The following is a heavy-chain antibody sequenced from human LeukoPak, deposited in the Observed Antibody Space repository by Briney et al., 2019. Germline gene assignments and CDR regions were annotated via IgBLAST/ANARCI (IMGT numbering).Heavy chain of an antibody. V-gene: IGHV4-39*01. Sequence: SETLCLTCTVSGCSISSSSYYWGWIRQPPGKGLEWIGSIYYTASTYYNPSLKSRVTISVDTSKNQFSLKLSSVTAADTAVYYCAGYFDVLRFLEWSPRNWFDPWGQGTLVTVSS. CDR1: GCSISSSSYY. CDR2: IYYTAST. J-gene: IGHJ5*02. D-gene: IGHD3-3*01. CDR3: AGYFDVLRFLEWSPRNWFDP.